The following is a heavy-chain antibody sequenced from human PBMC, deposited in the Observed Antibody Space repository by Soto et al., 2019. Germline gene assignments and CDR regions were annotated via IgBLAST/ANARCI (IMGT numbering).Heavy chain of an antibody. V-gene: IGHV4-59*01. CDR2: IYYSGST. Sequence: PSETLSLTCTVSGGSISSYYWSWIRQPPGKGLEWIGYIYYSGSTNYNPSLKSRVTISVDTSKNQFSLKLSSVTAADTAVYYCARGIGHLWFGELYIDWFDPWGQGTLVTVSS. CDR1: GGSISSYY. CDR3: ARGIGHLWFGELYIDWFDP. D-gene: IGHD3-10*01. J-gene: IGHJ5*02.